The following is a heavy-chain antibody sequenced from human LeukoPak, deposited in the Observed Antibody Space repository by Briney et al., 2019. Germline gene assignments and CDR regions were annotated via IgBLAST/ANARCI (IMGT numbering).Heavy chain of an antibody. D-gene: IGHD1-26*01. CDR1: GFTFSSYG. CDR2: IRYDGSNK. CDR3: ANVPSGSYPEWY. Sequence: GGSLRLSCAASGFTFSSYGMHWVRQAPGKGLEWVAFIRYDGSNKYYADSVKGRFTISRDNSKNTLYLQMNSLRAEDTAVYYCANVPSGSYPEWYWGQGTLVTVSS. V-gene: IGHV3-30*02. J-gene: IGHJ4*02.